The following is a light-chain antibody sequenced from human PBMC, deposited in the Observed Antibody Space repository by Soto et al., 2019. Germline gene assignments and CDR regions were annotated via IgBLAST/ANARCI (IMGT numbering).Light chain of an antibody. CDR1: QSIASS. CDR3: QLYGGSRDT. J-gene: IGKJ2*01. V-gene: IGKV3-20*01. Sequence: EIVLTQSPGTLSLSPGERATLSCRASQSIASSLAWFQQKRGQPPRLLIYGASSRAPGIPDRFSGSGSGTDFTLTISRLEPEDFAVYYCQLYGGSRDTFRQGTKLEIK. CDR2: GAS.